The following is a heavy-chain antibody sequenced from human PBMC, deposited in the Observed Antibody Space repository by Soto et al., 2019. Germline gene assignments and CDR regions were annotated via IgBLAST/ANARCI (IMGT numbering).Heavy chain of an antibody. V-gene: IGHV1-58*02. Sequence: SVKVSCKASGFTFTSSAMQWVRQARGQRLEWIGWIVVGSGNTNYAQKFQERVTITRDMSTSTAYMELSSLRSEDKAVYYCAAEPDFWSGYSPDNWLDPWGEGTLVTV. CDR1: GFTFTSSA. D-gene: IGHD3-3*01. CDR3: AAEPDFWSGYSPDNWLDP. J-gene: IGHJ5*02. CDR2: IVVGSGNT.